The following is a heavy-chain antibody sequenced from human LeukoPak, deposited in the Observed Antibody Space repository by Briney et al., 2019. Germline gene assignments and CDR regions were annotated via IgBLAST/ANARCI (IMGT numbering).Heavy chain of an antibody. CDR3: ARALYTSRSYLATFSPTNFDY. CDR2: INPSGGST. Sequence: ASVKVSCKASGYTFTSYYMHWVRQAPGQGLEWMGIINPSGGSTSYTQKFQGRVTMTRDMSTSTVYMELSWLRSDDTAVYYCARALYTSRSYLATFSPTNFDYWGQGTLVTVSS. V-gene: IGHV1-46*01. CDR1: GYTFTSYY. J-gene: IGHJ4*02. D-gene: IGHD6-13*01.